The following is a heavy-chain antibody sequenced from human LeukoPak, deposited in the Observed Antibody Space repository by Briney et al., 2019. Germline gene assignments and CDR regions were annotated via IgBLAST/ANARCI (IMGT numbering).Heavy chain of an antibody. CDR2: ISSSSTI. D-gene: IGHD3-22*01. CDR1: GFTFSSYS. V-gene: IGHV3-48*02. CDR3: ARTNYYDSSGSFDY. Sequence: GGSLRLSCAASGFTFSSYSMNWVRQAPGKGLEWVSYISSSSTIYYADSVKGRFTISRDNAKNSLHLQMNSLRDEDTAVYYCARTNYYDSSGSFDYWGQGTLVTVSS. J-gene: IGHJ4*02.